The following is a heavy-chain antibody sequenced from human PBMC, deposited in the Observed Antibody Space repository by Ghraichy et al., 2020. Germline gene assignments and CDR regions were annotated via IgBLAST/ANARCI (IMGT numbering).Heavy chain of an antibody. CDR1: GYTFTSYD. Sequence: ASVKVSCKASGYTFTSYDINWVRQATGQGLEWMGWMNPNSGNTGYAQKFQGRVTMTRNTSISTAYMELSSLRSEDTAVYYCARGGKGYCSSTSCQGNWFDPWGQGTLVTVSS. J-gene: IGHJ5*02. V-gene: IGHV1-8*01. D-gene: IGHD2-2*01. CDR3: ARGGKGYCSSTSCQGNWFDP. CDR2: MNPNSGNT.